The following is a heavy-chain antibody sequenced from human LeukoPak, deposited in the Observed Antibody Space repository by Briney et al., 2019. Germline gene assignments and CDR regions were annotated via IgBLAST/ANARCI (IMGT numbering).Heavy chain of an antibody. CDR2: IIPIFGTA. D-gene: IGHD3-22*01. CDR3: ARRAHYYDSSMAFDI. V-gene: IGHV1-69*05. Sequence: ASVKVSCKASGGTFSSYAISWVRQAPGQGLEWMGGIIPIFGTANYAQKFQGRVTITTDESTSTAYMELSSLRSEDTAVYYCARRAHYYDSSMAFDIWGQGTMVTVSS. J-gene: IGHJ3*02. CDR1: GGTFSSYA.